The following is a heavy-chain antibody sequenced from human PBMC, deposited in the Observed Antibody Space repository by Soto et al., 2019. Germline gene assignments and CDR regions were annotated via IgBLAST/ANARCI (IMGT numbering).Heavy chain of an antibody. V-gene: IGHV4-39*01. CDR1: GGSISSSSYY. J-gene: IGHJ6*02. CDR2: IYYSGST. CDR3: ARHRSSYYYYGMDV. Sequence: SETLSLTCTVSGGSISSSSYYWGWIRQPPGKGLEWIGSIYYSGSTYYNPSLKSRVTISVDTSKNQFSLKLSSVTAADTAVYYCARHRSSYYYYGMDVWGQGTTVT.